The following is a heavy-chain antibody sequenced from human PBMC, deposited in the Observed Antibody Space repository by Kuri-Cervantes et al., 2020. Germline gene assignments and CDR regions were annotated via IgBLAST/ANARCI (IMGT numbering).Heavy chain of an antibody. D-gene: IGHD6-13*01. J-gene: IGHJ3*02. CDR2: ISNSGGST. CDR3: AKSISWPYDAFDI. Sequence: GESLKISCVASGFTFSDYEFNWVRQAPGKGLEWVSAISNSGGSTYYADSVKGRFTISRDNSKNTLSLQMNSLRAEDTAVYYCAKSISWPYDAFDIWGQGTMVTVSS. V-gene: IGHV3-23*01. CDR1: GFTFSDYE.